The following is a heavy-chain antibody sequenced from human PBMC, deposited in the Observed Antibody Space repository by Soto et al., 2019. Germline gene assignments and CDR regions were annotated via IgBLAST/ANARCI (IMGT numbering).Heavy chain of an antibody. CDR1: GSYRYT. CDR3: ARDSGRSDVVPAAISAMDV. V-gene: IGHV1-69*04. J-gene: IGHJ6*02. CDR2: IIPMFGIA. Sequence: ASAKVSCKGSGSYRYTITWVRQAPGQGLEWMGRIIPMFGIATYAQNFQGRVTISADKSTSTAYMELSSLRSEDTAVYYCARDSGRSDVVPAAISAMDVWG. D-gene: IGHD2-2*01.